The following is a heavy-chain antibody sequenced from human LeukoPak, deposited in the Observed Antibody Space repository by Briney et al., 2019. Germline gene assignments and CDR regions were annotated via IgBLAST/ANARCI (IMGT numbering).Heavy chain of an antibody. Sequence: PGGSRRLSCAASGFTFSSYSMNWVRQAPGKGLEWVSSISSSSSYIYYADSVKGRFTISRDNAKNSLYLQMNSLRAEDTAVYYCARDMTSSWPYYFDYWGQGTLVTVSS. CDR3: ARDMTSSWPYYFDY. J-gene: IGHJ4*02. D-gene: IGHD6-13*01. CDR1: GFTFSSYS. CDR2: ISSSSSYI. V-gene: IGHV3-21*01.